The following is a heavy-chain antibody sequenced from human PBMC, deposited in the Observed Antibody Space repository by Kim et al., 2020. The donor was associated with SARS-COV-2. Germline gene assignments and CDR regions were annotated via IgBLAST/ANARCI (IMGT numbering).Heavy chain of an antibody. CDR3: AKDLSEEAAGPDY. J-gene: IGHJ4*02. D-gene: IGHD6-13*01. Sequence: GGSLRLSCAASGFTFSSYAMHWVRQAPGKGLEWVAVIWYDGSNKYYADSVKGRFTISRDNSKNTLYLQMNSLRAEDTAVYYCAKDLSEEAAGPDYWGQGTLVTVSS. V-gene: IGHV3-33*06. CDR1: GFTFSSYA. CDR2: IWYDGSNK.